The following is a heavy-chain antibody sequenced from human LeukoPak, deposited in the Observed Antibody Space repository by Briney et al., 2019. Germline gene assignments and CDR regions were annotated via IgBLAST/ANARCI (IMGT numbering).Heavy chain of an antibody. D-gene: IGHD2-2*01. CDR3: ARARRDCRSTSCRRYHFYYYMDV. CDR2: IYTSGST. Sequence: PSETLSLTCTVSGVSFSTYYWSWIRQPAGKGLEWIGRIYTSGSTNYNPSLKSRVTMSVDTSENQFSLKLSSVTAADTAVYYCARARRDCRSTSCRRYHFYYYMDVWGKGTTVTVSS. CDR1: GVSFSTYY. J-gene: IGHJ6*03. V-gene: IGHV4-4*07.